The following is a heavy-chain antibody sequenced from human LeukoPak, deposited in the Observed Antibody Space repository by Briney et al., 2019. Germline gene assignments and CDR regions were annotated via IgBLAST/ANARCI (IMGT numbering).Heavy chain of an antibody. D-gene: IGHD3-22*01. Sequence: AASVKVSCKASGYTFTSYGISWVRQAPGQGLEWMGWISAYNGNTNYAQKLQGRVTMTTDTSTSTAYMELRSLRSDDTAVYYCAREKYYYDSSGFDYWGQGTLVTVSS. CDR1: GYTFTSYG. CDR2: ISAYNGNT. V-gene: IGHV1-18*01. J-gene: IGHJ4*02. CDR3: AREKYYYDSSGFDY.